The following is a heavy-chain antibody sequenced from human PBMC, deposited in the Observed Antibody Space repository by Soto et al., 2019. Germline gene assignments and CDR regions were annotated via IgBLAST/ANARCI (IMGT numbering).Heavy chain of an antibody. V-gene: IGHV4-30-4*01. J-gene: IGHJ4*02. CDR3: ARSAQYCGGDCFHFDY. Sequence: QVQLQESGPGLVKPSQTLSLTCTVSGGSISSGDYYWSWIRQPPGKGLEWIGYIYYSGSTYYNPSLKSRVTISVDTSKNQFSLTLSSVTAADTAVYYCARSAQYCGGDCFHFDYWGQGTLVTVSS. CDR2: IYYSGST. CDR1: GGSISSGDYY. D-gene: IGHD2-21*02.